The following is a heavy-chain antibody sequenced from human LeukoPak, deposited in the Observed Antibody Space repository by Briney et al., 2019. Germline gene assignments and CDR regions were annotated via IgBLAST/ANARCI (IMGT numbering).Heavy chain of an antibody. V-gene: IGHV3-7*01. J-gene: IGHJ4*02. CDR3: AREAYYEAGGYFDY. CDR2: IKKDGSEK. CDR1: GFTFSRYW. D-gene: IGHD3-22*01. Sequence: GGSLRLSCAASGFTFSRYWMSWVRQAPGKGLEWVANIKKDGSEKYYVDSVKGRFTISRDNAKNSLYLQMNSLRAEDTAMYYCAREAYYEAGGYFDYWGQGTLVTVSS.